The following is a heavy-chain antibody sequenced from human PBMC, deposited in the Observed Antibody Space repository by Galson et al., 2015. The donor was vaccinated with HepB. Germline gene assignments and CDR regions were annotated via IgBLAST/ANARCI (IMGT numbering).Heavy chain of an antibody. Sequence: SLRLSCAASGFTFSDYYMSWIRQAPGKGLEWVSYTSSSSSYTNYADSVKGRFTISGDNSKNSLYLQMNSLRAEDTAVYFCARAKTGYSSVPTDYWGQGTLVTVSS. V-gene: IGHV3-11*05. D-gene: IGHD6-19*01. CDR2: TSSSSSYT. J-gene: IGHJ4*02. CDR3: ARAKTGYSSVPTDY. CDR1: GFTFSDYY.